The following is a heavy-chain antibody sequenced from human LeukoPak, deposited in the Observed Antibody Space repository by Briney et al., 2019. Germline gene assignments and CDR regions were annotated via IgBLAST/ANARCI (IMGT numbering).Heavy chain of an antibody. Sequence: GGSLRLSCAISGFTFTTYAMSWVRQPPGKGLEWVSSMSGSGTTYNADSVKGRFTISRDNSKNTLFLQMNSLRAEDTAVYYCAKSAYNDFWSGYYMDVWGKGTTVTVSS. J-gene: IGHJ6*03. CDR1: GFTFTTYA. D-gene: IGHD3-3*01. CDR2: MSGSGTT. CDR3: AKSAYNDFWSGYYMDV. V-gene: IGHV3-23*01.